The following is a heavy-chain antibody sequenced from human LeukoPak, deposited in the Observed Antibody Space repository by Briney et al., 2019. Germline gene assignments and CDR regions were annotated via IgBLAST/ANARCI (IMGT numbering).Heavy chain of an antibody. D-gene: IGHD4-17*01. CDR3: AKALYGDCGRFDY. CDR2: ISDGGSDT. V-gene: IGHV3-23*01. CDR1: GFTFSTYA. Sequence: GGSLRLSCAASGFTFSTYAMSWVRQAPGKGLDWVSTISDGGSDTHYADSVKGRFTISRDNSKNTVYLQINRLRAEDTAVYYCAKALYGDCGRFDYWGQGTLVTVS. J-gene: IGHJ4*02.